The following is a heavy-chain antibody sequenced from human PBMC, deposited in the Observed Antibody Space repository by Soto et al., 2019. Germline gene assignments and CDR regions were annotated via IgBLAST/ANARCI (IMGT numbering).Heavy chain of an antibody. CDR3: ARDHPHSYGIYYFDY. J-gene: IGHJ4*02. CDR1: GGSITNYY. CDR2: IYSSGIT. Sequence: QVQLQESGPGLVKPSETLSLTCTVSGGSITNYYWSWIRQPPGKGLEWIGYIYSSGITNYNPSLKSRVTISADTSKNQVSLKLTSVTAADTAVYYCARDHPHSYGIYYFDYWGQGTLVTVS. V-gene: IGHV4-59*01. D-gene: IGHD5-18*01.